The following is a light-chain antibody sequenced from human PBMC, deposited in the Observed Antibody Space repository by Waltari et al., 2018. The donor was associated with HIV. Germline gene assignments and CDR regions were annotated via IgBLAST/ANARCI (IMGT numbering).Light chain of an antibody. CDR3: AAWDDRLSGL. V-gene: IGLV1-47*01. CDR1: SSNIGLYH. Sequence: QSVLTQPPSASGTPGQRVTISCPGGSSNIGLYHVYWYQPFPGTAPKLLIYRDNRRPPGVPDRFSGSKSGTSASLVISGLRSEDEADYYCAAWDDRLSGLFGGGTKVTVL. J-gene: IGLJ2*01. CDR2: RDN.